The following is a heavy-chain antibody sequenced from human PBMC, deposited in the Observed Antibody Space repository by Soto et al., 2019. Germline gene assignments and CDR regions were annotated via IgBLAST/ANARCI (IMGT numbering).Heavy chain of an antibody. CDR2: INAGNGNT. J-gene: IGHJ4*02. D-gene: IGHD2-15*01. Sequence: QVQLVQSGAEVKKPGASVKVSCEASGYTFTSYAMHWVRQAPGQRLEWMGWINAGNGNTKYSQKFQGRVTITRDTSASTAYMELSSLRSEDTAVYYCASDINCSGGSCYDYWGQGTLVTVSS. CDR1: GYTFTSYA. CDR3: ASDINCSGGSCYDY. V-gene: IGHV1-3*01.